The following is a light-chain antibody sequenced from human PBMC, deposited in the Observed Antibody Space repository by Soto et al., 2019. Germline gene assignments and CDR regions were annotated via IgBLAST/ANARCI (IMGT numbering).Light chain of an antibody. J-gene: IGKJ1*01. CDR3: QQYNSYSQT. CDR1: QSINRW. V-gene: IGKV1-5*03. CDR2: KAS. Sequence: DIQMTQSPSTLSASVGARVPITCRASQSINRWLAWYQQKPGKAPKLLIYKASTLESGVPSRFSGGGIGTEFSLSISSLQPDDFATYYCQQYNSYSQTFGQGTKVDIK.